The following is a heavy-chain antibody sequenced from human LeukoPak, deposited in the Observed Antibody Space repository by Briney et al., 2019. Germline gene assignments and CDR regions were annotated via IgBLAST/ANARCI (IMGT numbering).Heavy chain of an antibody. Sequence: GGSLRLSCAASGFTFTDRYMTWIRQAPGKGLEWVSSISGSGGSTYYADSVKGRFTISRDNSKNTLYLQMNSLRAEDTAVYYCAKDQDIVVVPAAIDYYCYGMDVWGQGTTVTVSS. J-gene: IGHJ6*02. D-gene: IGHD2-2*01. V-gene: IGHV3-23*01. CDR1: GFTFTDRY. CDR3: AKDQDIVVVPAAIDYYCYGMDV. CDR2: ISGSGGST.